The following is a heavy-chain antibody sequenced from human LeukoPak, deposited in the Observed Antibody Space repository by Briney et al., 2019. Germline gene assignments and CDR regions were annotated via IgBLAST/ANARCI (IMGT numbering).Heavy chain of an antibody. CDR3: ARRWYFDL. CDR1: GFSFSTYA. Sequence: EGSLRLSCAASGFSFSTYAMHWVRQAPGKGLEWVAVISYDETNKYYADSVQGRFTISRDNSKNTLYLQMNSLRAEDTALYYCARRWYFDLWGRGTLVTVSS. V-gene: IGHV3-30*04. J-gene: IGHJ2*01. CDR2: ISYDETNK.